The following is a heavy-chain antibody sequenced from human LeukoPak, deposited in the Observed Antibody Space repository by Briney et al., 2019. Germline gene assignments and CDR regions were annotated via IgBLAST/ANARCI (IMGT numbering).Heavy chain of an antibody. J-gene: IGHJ1*01. CDR2: VNPNSGGT. CDR1: GYIFTGYY. CDR3: ARGKSATMLTPRYFDH. Sequence: GASVKVSCKASGYIFTGYYMHLVRQAPGLGIEWMGWVNPNSGGTNYVQKFQGRVTMTRDTSISTAYMELSSLRSDDTAVYYCARGKSATMLTPRYFDHWGQGTLVTVSS. V-gene: IGHV1-2*02. D-gene: IGHD3-16*01.